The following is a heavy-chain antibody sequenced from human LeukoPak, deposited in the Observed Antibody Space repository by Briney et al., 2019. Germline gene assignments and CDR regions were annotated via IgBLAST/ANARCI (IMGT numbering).Heavy chain of an antibody. Sequence: GASVKVSCKASGYTFTSYDINWVRQATGQGLEWMGWMNPNSGNTGYAQKFQGRVTMTRNTSISTAYMELSSLRSEDTAVYYCARGRSKYSSSWFTSGYYYMDVWGKGTTVTVPS. CDR3: ARGRSKYSSSWFTSGYYYMDV. D-gene: IGHD6-13*01. J-gene: IGHJ6*03. CDR2: MNPNSGNT. CDR1: GYTFTSYD. V-gene: IGHV1-8*01.